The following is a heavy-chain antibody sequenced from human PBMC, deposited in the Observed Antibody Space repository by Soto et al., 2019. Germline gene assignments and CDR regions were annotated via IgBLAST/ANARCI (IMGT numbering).Heavy chain of an antibody. J-gene: IGHJ4*02. D-gene: IGHD6-13*01. CDR3: ARVAAAGPFDY. Sequence: EVQLVESGGGLVQPGGSLRLSCAASGLAVSSNYMSWVRQAPGEGLEWVSVISSDGRSYYADSVKGRFTISRDNSKDTLYLQMNSLRAADTAVYYCARVAAAGPFDYWGQGTLVTVSS. V-gene: IGHV3-66*01. CDR2: ISSDGRS. CDR1: GLAVSSNY.